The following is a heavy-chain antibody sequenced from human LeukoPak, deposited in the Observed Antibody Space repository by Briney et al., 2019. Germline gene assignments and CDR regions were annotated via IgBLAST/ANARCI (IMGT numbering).Heavy chain of an antibody. CDR2: LFYGGDT. V-gene: IGHV4-39*01. J-gene: IGHJ4*02. CDR1: GGSINRSPNS. D-gene: IGHD5-18*01. Sequence: SETLSLTCNVSGGSINRSPNSWGWIRQPPGKGLEWIGFLFYGGDTYYNPSLKSRVAISVDTFKNQFSLKLTSVTAADTAVYFCARHDGYNYTRIDYWGQGTLVTVSS. CDR3: ARHDGYNYTRIDY.